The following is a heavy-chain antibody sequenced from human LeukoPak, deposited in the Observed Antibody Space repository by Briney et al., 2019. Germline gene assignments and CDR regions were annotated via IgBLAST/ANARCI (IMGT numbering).Heavy chain of an antibody. D-gene: IGHD2-2*01. Sequence: ASVKVSCKASGYTFTSYDINWVRQATGQGLEWMGWMNPNSGNTGYAQKFQGRVTMTRNTSRSTAYMELSRLRSDDAAVYYCARVIFHCSSTSCLSSYYYYYYGMDVWGQGTTVTVSS. CDR1: GYTFTSYD. CDR3: ARVIFHCSSTSCLSSYYYYYYGMDV. V-gene: IGHV1-8*01. CDR2: MNPNSGNT. J-gene: IGHJ6*02.